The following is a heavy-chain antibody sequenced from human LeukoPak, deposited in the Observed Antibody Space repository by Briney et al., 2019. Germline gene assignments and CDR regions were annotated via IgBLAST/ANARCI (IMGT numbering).Heavy chain of an antibody. CDR3: ARAKRSSSTSCYDY. CDR2: IYSGGST. J-gene: IGHJ4*02. D-gene: IGHD2-2*01. CDR1: GFTVSSNY. V-gene: IGHV3-66*01. Sequence: GSLRLSCAASGFTVSSNYMSWVRQAPGKGLEWVSVIYSGGSTYYTDSVKGRFTISRDNSKNTLYLQMNSLRAEDTAVYYCARAKRSSSTSCYDYWGQGTLVTVSS.